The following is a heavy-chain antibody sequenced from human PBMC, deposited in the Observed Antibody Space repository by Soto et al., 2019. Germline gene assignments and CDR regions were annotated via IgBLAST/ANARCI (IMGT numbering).Heavy chain of an antibody. Sequence: QVQLVQSGAEVKKPGSSVKVSCKASGGTFSSYAISWVRQAPGQGLEWMGGIIPIFGTANYAQKFQGRVTIAADESTSTAYMEVSSLRREDPDVYYCAWQYSRSWYLCIGWFDPWGQGTLVTVSS. CDR1: GGTFSSYA. D-gene: IGHD6-13*01. V-gene: IGHV1-69*01. CDR2: IIPIFGTA. CDR3: AWQYSRSWYLCIGWFDP. J-gene: IGHJ5*02.